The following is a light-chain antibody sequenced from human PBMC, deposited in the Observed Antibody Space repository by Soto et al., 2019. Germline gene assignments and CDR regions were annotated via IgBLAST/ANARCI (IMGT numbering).Light chain of an antibody. CDR2: GAS. CDR3: QQYDKWPIT. CDR1: QSITSN. Sequence: EIVMTQSPATLSVSPGERATLSCWASQSITSNLAWYQQKPGQAPRLLIYGASTRATGIPARFSGSGSGTDFTLTISSLQSEDFAFYYCQQYDKWPITFGQGTRLEIK. V-gene: IGKV3-15*01. J-gene: IGKJ5*01.